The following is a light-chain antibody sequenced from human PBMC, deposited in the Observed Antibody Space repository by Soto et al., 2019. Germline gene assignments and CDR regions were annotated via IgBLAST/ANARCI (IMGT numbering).Light chain of an antibody. V-gene: IGKV1-5*03. CDR1: PSISSW. CDR3: QQYNNYPWT. CDR2: KAS. Sequence: DIQMTQCPSTLSASVGDRVTITCRASPSISSWLAWYQQKPGKAPKLLIYKASSLESGVPSRFSGSGSGTEFTLTISSLQPDDFATYYCQQYNNYPWTFGQGTKVDIK. J-gene: IGKJ1*01.